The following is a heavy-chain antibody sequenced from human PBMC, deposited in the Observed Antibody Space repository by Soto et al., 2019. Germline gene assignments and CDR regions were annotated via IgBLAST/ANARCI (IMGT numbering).Heavy chain of an antibody. CDR1: GGSISSGGHY. Sequence: PSETLSVTCTVSGGSISSGGHYWSWIRQHPGKGLEWIGHIYDSENTYYNPSFKSRVSISPDTSKNQFSLKLKSVTAADTAVYYCARVDHRGYSAILTDYWGQGTLVTVSS. V-gene: IGHV4-31*03. D-gene: IGHD3-9*01. CDR3: ARVDHRGYSAILTDY. CDR2: IYDSENT. J-gene: IGHJ4*02.